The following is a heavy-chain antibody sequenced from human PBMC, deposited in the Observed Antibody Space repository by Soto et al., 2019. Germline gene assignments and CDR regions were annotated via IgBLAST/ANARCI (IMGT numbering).Heavy chain of an antibody. Sequence: GGSLRLSCAASGFTFSSYEMNWVRQAPGKGLEWVSYISSSGSTINYADSVKGRFTISRDNAKNSLYLQMNSLRAEDTAVYYCARGRTGTYDYWGQGTLVTVSS. CDR3: ARGRTGTYDY. CDR2: ISSSGSTI. D-gene: IGHD1-7*01. V-gene: IGHV3-48*03. CDR1: GFTFSSYE. J-gene: IGHJ4*02.